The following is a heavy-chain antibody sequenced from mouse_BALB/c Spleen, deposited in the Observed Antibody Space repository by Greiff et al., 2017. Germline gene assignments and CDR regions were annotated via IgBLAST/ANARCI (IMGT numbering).Heavy chain of an antibody. V-gene: IGHV5-17*02. CDR1: GFTFSSFG. Sequence: EVKVVESGGGLVQPGGSRKLSCAASGFTFSSFGMHWVRQAPEKGLEWVAYISSGSSTIYYADTVKGRFTISRDNPKNTLCLQMTSLRSEDTAMYYCARRRDGDYWGQGTTLTVSS. J-gene: IGHJ2*01. CDR3: ARRRDGDY. CDR2: ISSGSSTI.